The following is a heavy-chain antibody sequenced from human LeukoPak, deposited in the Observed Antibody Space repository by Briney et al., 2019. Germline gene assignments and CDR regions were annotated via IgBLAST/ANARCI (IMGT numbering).Heavy chain of an antibody. CDR2: ISTNGDIT. Sequence: PGGSLRLSCAASGFTFSNYAMHWVRQAPGKGLEYVSGISTNGDITYYGNSVKGRFTISRDNSKNTLYLQMGSLRAEDMAVYHCARWEYGMDVWGQGTTVTVSS. CDR1: GFTFSNYA. D-gene: IGHD1-26*01. V-gene: IGHV3-64*01. J-gene: IGHJ6*02. CDR3: ARWEYGMDV.